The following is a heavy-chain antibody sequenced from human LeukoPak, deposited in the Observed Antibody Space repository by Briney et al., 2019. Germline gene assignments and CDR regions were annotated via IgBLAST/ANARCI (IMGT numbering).Heavy chain of an antibody. CDR3: ARFSVGGTYYPNY. Sequence: GESLKISCQGSGYSFTSSWIGWVRQMPGKGLEWMGIIYPGDSDTRYSPSFQGQATISADKSISTAYLQWSSLKASDTAMYYCARFSVGGTYYPNYWGQGTLVSVSS. J-gene: IGHJ4*02. V-gene: IGHV5-51*01. CDR1: GYSFTSSW. D-gene: IGHD1-26*01. CDR2: IYPGDSDT.